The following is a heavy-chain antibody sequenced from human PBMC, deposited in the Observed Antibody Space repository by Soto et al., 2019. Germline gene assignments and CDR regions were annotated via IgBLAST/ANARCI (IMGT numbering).Heavy chain of an antibody. D-gene: IGHD2-21*02. Sequence: GGSLRLSCAASGFTFSCYAMSWVRQAPGKGLEWVSAISDSGGSTYYADSVKGRFTISRDNSKNTLYLQMNSLRAEDTAVYYCAKWVVVTATAEYFHHWGQGTLVTVS. V-gene: IGHV3-23*01. CDR3: AKWVVVTATAEYFHH. CDR1: GFTFSCYA. J-gene: IGHJ1*01. CDR2: ISDSGGST.